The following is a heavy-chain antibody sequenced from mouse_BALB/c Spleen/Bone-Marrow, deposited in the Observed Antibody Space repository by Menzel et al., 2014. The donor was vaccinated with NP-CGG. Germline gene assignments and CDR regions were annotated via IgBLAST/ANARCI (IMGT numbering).Heavy chain of an antibody. D-gene: IGHD2-1*01. J-gene: IGHJ4*01. Sequence: VQLQQSGAELAKPGASVKMSCKASGYTFTSYWMHWVKQRPGQGLEWIGYINPSTGYTEYNQKFKDKATLTADKSSSTAYKQLSSMTSEESAVYYCARPYGNYDAMDYWGQGTSVTVSS. CDR2: INPSTGYT. CDR3: ARPYGNYDAMDY. V-gene: IGHV1-7*01. CDR1: GYTFTSYW.